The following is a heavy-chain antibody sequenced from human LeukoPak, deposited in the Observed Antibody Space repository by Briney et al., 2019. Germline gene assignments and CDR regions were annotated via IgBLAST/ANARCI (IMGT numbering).Heavy chain of an antibody. CDR3: ARGQRRFGELLYRLKPENGLDY. D-gene: IGHD3-10*01. CDR1: GGSISSGDYY. Sequence: SETLSLTCTVSGGSISSGDYYWSWIRQPPGKELEWIGEINHSGSTNYNPSLKSRVTISVDTSKNQFSLKLSSVTAADTAVYYCARGQRRFGELLYRLKPENGLDYWGQGTLVTVSS. V-gene: IGHV4-39*07. CDR2: INHSGST. J-gene: IGHJ4*02.